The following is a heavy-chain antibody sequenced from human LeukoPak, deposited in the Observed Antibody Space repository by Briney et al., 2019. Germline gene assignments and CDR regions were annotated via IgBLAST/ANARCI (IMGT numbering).Heavy chain of an antibody. CDR1: GGSISSSSYY. J-gene: IGHJ6*02. D-gene: IGHD5-12*01. V-gene: IGHV4-39*07. CDR3: ARRGYADYYYGMDV. Sequence: PSETLSLTCTVSGGSISSSSYYWGWIRQPPGKGLEWIGSIYYSGSTYYNPSLKSRVTISVDTSKNQFSLKLSSVTAADTAVYYCARRGYADYYYGMDVWGQGTTVTVSS. CDR2: IYYSGST.